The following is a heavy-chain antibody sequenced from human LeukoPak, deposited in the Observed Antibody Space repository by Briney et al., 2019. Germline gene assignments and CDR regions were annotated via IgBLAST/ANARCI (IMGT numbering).Heavy chain of an antibody. D-gene: IGHD3-10*01. Sequence: GGSLRLSCAASGFSFSSYEMNWVRQAPGKGLEWVSGISGSGSTAVYTDSVRGRFTVSRDNSKNTLYLQMNSLRDEDTAVYYCAKDALGGSGSYSWGTFDYWGQGTLVTVSS. V-gene: IGHV3-23*01. CDR2: ISGSGSTA. J-gene: IGHJ4*02. CDR1: GFSFSSYE. CDR3: AKDALGGSGSYSWGTFDY.